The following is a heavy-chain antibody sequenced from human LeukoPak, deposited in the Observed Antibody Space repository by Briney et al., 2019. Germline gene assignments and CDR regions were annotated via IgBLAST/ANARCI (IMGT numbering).Heavy chain of an antibody. CDR3: ASGDYVWGSYRYILDY. CDR1: GGTFSSYA. V-gene: IGHV1-69*13. D-gene: IGHD3-16*02. J-gene: IGHJ4*02. Sequence: SVKVSCKASGGTFSSYAISWVRQAPGQGLEWMGGIIPIFGTANYAQKFQGRVTITADESTSTAYMELSSLRSEDTAVYYCASGDYVWGSYRYILDYWGQGTLVTVSS. CDR2: IIPIFGTA.